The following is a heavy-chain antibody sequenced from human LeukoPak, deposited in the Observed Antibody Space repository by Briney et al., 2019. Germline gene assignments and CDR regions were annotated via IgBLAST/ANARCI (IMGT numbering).Heavy chain of an antibody. D-gene: IGHD2-2*01. CDR3: ARDSKLYCSSTSCYMDV. CDR2: ISSSSTYI. J-gene: IGHJ6*04. CDR1: GFTFSAYR. Sequence: PGGSLRLSCEASGFTFSAYRMNWVRQAPGKGLEWVSSISSSSTYIYYVDSVRGRFTISRDNAKNSLYLQINSLRAEDTAVYYCARDSKLYCSSTSCYMDVWGKGTTVTVSS. V-gene: IGHV3-21*01.